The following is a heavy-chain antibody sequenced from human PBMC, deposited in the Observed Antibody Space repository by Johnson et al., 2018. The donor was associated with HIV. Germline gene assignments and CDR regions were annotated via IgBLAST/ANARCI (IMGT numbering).Heavy chain of an antibody. D-gene: IGHD6-13*01. CDR1: GFTFSSYA. V-gene: IGHV3-30-3*01. CDR3: ATRQQLVPGAFDI. J-gene: IGHJ3*02. CDR2: ISYDGSNK. Sequence: QEKLVESGGGVVQPGRSLRLSCAASGFTFSSYAMHWVRQAPGKGLEWVAVISYDGSNKYYADSVKGRFTISSDNSKNTLYLQMNSLRAEDTAVYYCATRQQLVPGAFDIWGQGTMVTVSS.